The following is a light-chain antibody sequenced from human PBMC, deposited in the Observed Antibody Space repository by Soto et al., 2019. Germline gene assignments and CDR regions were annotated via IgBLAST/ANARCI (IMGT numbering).Light chain of an antibody. J-gene: IGLJ3*02. Sequence: QSALTQPASVSGSPGQSITISCTGTSSDVGGYNYVSWYQQHPGKAPKLMIYDVSNRPSGVSNRFPGSKSGNTASLTISGLQAEDEADYYCSSYTSSSTWVFGGWTKLTVL. CDR3: SSYTSSSTWV. CDR1: SSDVGGYNY. V-gene: IGLV2-14*01. CDR2: DVS.